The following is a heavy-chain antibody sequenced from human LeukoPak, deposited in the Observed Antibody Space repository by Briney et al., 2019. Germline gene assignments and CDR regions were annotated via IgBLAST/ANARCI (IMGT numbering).Heavy chain of an antibody. CDR3: ACHSGWSGPSE. CDR1: GDSISSDKW. CDR2: FHERVST. J-gene: IGHJ4*02. V-gene: IGHV4-4*02. D-gene: IGHD6-19*01. Sequence: SGTLSLTCAVSGDSISSDKWWSWVRQPPGKGLEYIGEFHERVSTNYNPSFESRLAIPVDKSKNQFSLNLYSVTAADTAVYYCACHSGWSGPSEWGQGTLVTVSS.